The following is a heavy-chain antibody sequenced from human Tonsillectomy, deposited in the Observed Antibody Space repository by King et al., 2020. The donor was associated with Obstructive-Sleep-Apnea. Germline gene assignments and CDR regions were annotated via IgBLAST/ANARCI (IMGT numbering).Heavy chain of an antibody. CDR3: AREYCSGDSCYPNWFDP. CDR1: GGSISSGVYS. Sequence: QLQESGSGLVKPSQTLSLTCAVSGGSISSGVYSWSWIRQPPGKCREWIGYIYHSGSTYYNPSLKIRVTVSVDRSKNQFSLKLSSVTAADTAGYYCAREYCSGDSCYPNWFDPWGQGTLVTVSS. D-gene: IGHD2-15*01. J-gene: IGHJ5*02. V-gene: IGHV4-30-2*01. CDR2: IYHSGST.